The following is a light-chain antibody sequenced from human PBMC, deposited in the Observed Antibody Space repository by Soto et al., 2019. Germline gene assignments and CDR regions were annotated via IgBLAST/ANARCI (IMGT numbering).Light chain of an antibody. CDR1: QSIGTK. CDR2: GAS. J-gene: IGKJ1*01. Sequence: EIVMTQFPATLSKSPGESATFSCRVSQSIGTKLAWYQQRPGQAPRLLMYGASTGATGIPARFSGSGSGTEFTLTIGSLQSDDFAVYYCQQYSSWVWTFGQGTKVEIK. CDR3: QQYSSWVWT. V-gene: IGKV3-15*01.